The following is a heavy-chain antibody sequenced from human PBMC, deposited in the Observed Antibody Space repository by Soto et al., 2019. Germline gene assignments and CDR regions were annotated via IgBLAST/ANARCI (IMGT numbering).Heavy chain of an antibody. V-gene: IGHV3-30*18. J-gene: IGHJ4*02. CDR1: GFTFSSYG. D-gene: IGHD3-10*01. CDR2: ISDDGSNK. Sequence: XGALRLSCSAAGFTFSSYGMHWVRQAPGKGLDWVAVISDDGSNKYYADSVKGRFTISRDNSKNTLYLQMNSLRAEDTAVYYCAKVSMAPYWRQGTLVTVSS. CDR3: AKVSMAPY.